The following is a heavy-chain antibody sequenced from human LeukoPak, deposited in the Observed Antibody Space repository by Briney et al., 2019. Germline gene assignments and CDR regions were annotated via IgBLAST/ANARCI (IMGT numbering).Heavy chain of an antibody. V-gene: IGHV1-69*04. Sequence: SVKVSCKASGGTFSSYAISWVRQAPGQGLEWMGRIIPILGIANYAQKFQGRVTITADKSTSTAYMELSSLRSEDTAVYYCARSGYSYSSYFDYWGQGTLVTVSS. CDR3: ARSGYSYSSYFDY. CDR2: IIPILGIA. J-gene: IGHJ4*02. CDR1: GGTFSSYA. D-gene: IGHD5-18*01.